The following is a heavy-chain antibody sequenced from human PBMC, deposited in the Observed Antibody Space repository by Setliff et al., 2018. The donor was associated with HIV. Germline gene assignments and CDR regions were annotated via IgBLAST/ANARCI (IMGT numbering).Heavy chain of an antibody. V-gene: IGHV4-38-2*02. J-gene: IGHJ4*02. D-gene: IGHD5-18*01. CDR2: THHSGST. CDR3: ARHLLRGYIYIVFDY. Sequence: SETLSLTCTVSSGSISSGSYWGWIRQPPGKGLEWIGSTHHSGSTYYNPSLNSRVTISVDTSKNHLSLKLRSVTAADTAVYYCARHLLRGYIYIVFDYWGQGTLVTVSS. CDR1: SGSISSGSY.